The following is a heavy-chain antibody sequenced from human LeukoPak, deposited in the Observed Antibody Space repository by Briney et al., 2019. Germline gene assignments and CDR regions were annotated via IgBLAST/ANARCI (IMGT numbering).Heavy chain of an antibody. V-gene: IGHV3-21*01. Sequence: MTGGSLRLSCAASGFTFSASTIHWVRQAPGKGLEWVSSISSSSSYIYYADSVKGRFTISRDNAKNSLYLQMNSLRAEDTAVYYCARVSGWQQLVQSFDYWGQGTLVTVSS. CDR2: ISSSSSYI. CDR1: GFTFSAST. CDR3: ARVSGWQQLVQSFDY. D-gene: IGHD6-13*01. J-gene: IGHJ4*02.